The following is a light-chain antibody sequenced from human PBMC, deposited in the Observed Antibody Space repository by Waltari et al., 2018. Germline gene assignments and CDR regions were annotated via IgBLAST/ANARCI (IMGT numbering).Light chain of an antibody. CDR1: QDISKY. J-gene: IGKJ1*01. V-gene: IGKV1-33*01. CDR2: DAS. CDR3: QQYYSTCQ. Sequence: DIQMTQSPSSLSASVGDRVTITCQASQDISKYLNWYQHKSGKAPKLLIYDASNLERGVPSRFRGYGSGTNFTFSISSLQAEDVAVYYCQQYYSTCQFGQGTKVEIK.